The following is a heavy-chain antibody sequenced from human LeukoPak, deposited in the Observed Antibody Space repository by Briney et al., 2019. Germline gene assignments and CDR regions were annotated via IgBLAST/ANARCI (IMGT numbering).Heavy chain of an antibody. CDR1: GITLTNYG. V-gene: IGHV3-23*01. CDR3: ARVDTGYRDAFDI. CDR2: IRDRGSRT. J-gene: IGHJ3*02. D-gene: IGHD3-9*01. Sequence: PGGSLRLSCAVPGITLTNYGMSSVRQARGKGLEWVEGIRDRGSRTNYADSEKDRFTISRDNPKNTLYLQMNSLRAEDTAVYYCARVDTGYRDAFDIWGQGTMVTVSS.